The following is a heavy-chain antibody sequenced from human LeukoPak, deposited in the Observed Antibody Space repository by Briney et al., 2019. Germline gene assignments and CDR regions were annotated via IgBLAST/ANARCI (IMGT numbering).Heavy chain of an antibody. CDR3: ARLPDGVATIPGAFDI. Sequence: GESLKISCKGSGYSFTSYWIGWVRQMPGKGLEWMGIIYPGDSDTRYSPSFQGQVTISADKSISTAYLQWSSLKASDTAMYYCARLPDGVATIPGAFDIWGQGTMVTVSS. D-gene: IGHD5-12*01. J-gene: IGHJ3*02. V-gene: IGHV5-51*01. CDR2: IYPGDSDT. CDR1: GYSFTSYW.